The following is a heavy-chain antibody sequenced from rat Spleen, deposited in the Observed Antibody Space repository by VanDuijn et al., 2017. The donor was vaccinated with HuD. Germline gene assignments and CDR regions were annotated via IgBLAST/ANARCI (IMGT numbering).Heavy chain of an antibody. Sequence: EVQLVESGGGLVQPGRSLKLSRAASGFTFSNYDMAWVRQAPTKGLEWVASISPSGGSTYYRDSVKGRFTVSRDNAKSTQYLQMDSLRSEDTASYYCAKLGGSYGDYFDYWGQGVMVTVSS. J-gene: IGHJ2*01. D-gene: IGHD1-2*01. V-gene: IGHV5S13*01. CDR2: ISPSGGST. CDR3: AKLGGSYGDYFDY. CDR1: GFTFSNYD.